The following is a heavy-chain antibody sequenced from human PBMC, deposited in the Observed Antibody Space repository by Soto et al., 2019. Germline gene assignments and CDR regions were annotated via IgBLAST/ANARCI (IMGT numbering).Heavy chain of an antibody. CDR1: GGSFSGYY. CDR3: ARHPNRTVAGDS. Sequence: LPETLSLTCAVYGGSFSGYYWSWIRQPPGKGLEWIGYIYYSGSTNYNPSLKSRVTISVDTSKNQFSLKLSSVTAADTAVYYCARHPNRTVAGDSWGQGTLVTVSS. V-gene: IGHV4-59*01. CDR2: IYYSGST. J-gene: IGHJ5*01. D-gene: IGHD6-19*01.